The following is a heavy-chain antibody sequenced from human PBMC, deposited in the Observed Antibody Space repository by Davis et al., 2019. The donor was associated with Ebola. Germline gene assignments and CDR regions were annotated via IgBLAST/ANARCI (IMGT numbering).Heavy chain of an antibody. CDR3: ARYSPHYYGSGSLNDNPFDY. V-gene: IGHV1-18*01. CDR2: ISAYNGNT. D-gene: IGHD3-10*01. Sequence: ASVKVSCKASGYTFTSYGISWVRQAPGQGLEWMGWISAYNGNTNYTQKLQGRVTMTTDTSTSTAYMELRSLRSDDTAVYYCARYSPHYYGSGSLNDNPFDYWGQGTLVTVSS. J-gene: IGHJ4*02. CDR1: GYTFTSYG.